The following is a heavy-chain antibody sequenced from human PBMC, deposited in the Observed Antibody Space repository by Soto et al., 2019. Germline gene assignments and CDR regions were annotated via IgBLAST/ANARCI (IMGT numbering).Heavy chain of an antibody. J-gene: IGHJ6*02. Sequence: EVQLLESGGGLVQPGGSLRLSCAASGFTFSTYAMSWVRQAPGKGLEWVSGINGTGDETWYADSVKGRFTIFRDNSKNKLWLQMNSLRADNTATYYCARDASSSSHYYYYDGMDVWGQGTTVTVSS. CDR2: INGTGDET. CDR3: ARDASSSSHYYYYDGMDV. D-gene: IGHD6-13*01. V-gene: IGHV3-23*01. CDR1: GFTFSTYA.